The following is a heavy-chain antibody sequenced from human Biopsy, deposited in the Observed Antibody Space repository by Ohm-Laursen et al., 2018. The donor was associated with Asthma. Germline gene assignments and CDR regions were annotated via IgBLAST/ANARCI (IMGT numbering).Heavy chain of an antibody. CDR1: GDSFSNYA. J-gene: IGHJ6*02. CDR2: LIPVLGTP. CDR3: ARGYSGSDRIVYYYSGLEV. V-gene: IGHV1-69*01. D-gene: IGHD5-12*01. Sequence: SSVKVSCKASGDSFSNYAISWARQAPGQGLEWMGGLIPVLGTPDHAQMFEGRVTITADESTSTACMELSSLSSEDTSVYYCARGYSGSDRIVYYYSGLEVWGQGTTVTVSS.